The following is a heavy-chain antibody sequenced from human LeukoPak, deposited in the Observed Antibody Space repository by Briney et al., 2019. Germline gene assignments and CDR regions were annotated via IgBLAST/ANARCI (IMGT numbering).Heavy chain of an antibody. Sequence: SSETLSLTCAVSGYSISSGYYWGWIRQPPGKGLEWIGNIYHRGNTYYNPSLKSRVTISVDTSKNQFSLKLSSVTAADTAVYYCARQPSYSGGYFDYWGQGTLVTVSS. CDR1: GYSISSGYY. J-gene: IGHJ4*02. CDR2: IYHRGNT. D-gene: IGHD1-26*01. CDR3: ARQPSYSGGYFDY. V-gene: IGHV4-38-2*01.